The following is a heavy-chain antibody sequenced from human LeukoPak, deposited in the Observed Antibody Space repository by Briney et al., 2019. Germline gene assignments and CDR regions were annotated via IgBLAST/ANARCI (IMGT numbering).Heavy chain of an antibody. CDR3: AKERDGYSDY. J-gene: IGHJ4*02. Sequence: GGSLRLSXAASGFTFSSYAMSWVRQAPGKGLEWVSAISGSGFTYYADSVKGRFTISRDNSKNTLYLQMNSLRAEDTAVYYCAKERDGYSDYWGQGTLVTVSS. CDR1: GFTFSSYA. V-gene: IGHV3-23*01. CDR2: ISGSGFT. D-gene: IGHD5-24*01.